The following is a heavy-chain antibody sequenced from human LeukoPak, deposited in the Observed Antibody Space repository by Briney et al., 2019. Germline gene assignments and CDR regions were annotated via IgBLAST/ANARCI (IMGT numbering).Heavy chain of an antibody. V-gene: IGHV3-23*01. J-gene: IGHJ4*02. CDR2: ISGSGGTT. Sequence: GGSLRLSCAASGFTFSSYAMSWVRQAPGKGLEWVSAISGSGGTTYYTDSVRGRFTISRGNAKNSLYLQMNSLRAEDTAVYYCARVDYAPRALDYWGQGTLVTVSS. CDR1: GFTFSSYA. CDR3: ARVDYAPRALDY. D-gene: IGHD4-17*01.